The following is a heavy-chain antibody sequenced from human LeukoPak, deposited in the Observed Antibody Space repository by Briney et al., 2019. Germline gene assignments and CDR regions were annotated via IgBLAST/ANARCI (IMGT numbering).Heavy chain of an antibody. CDR3: ARDSKNYYDSSGYQPAFDY. Sequence: SVKVSCKASGGTFSSYAISWVRQAPGHGLEWLGRIIPIFGTANYAQKFQGRVTITTDESTSTAYMELSSLRSEDTAVYYCARDSKNYYDSSGYQPAFDYWGQGTLVTVSS. J-gene: IGHJ4*02. CDR2: IIPIFGTA. CDR1: GGTFSSYA. V-gene: IGHV1-69*05. D-gene: IGHD3-22*01.